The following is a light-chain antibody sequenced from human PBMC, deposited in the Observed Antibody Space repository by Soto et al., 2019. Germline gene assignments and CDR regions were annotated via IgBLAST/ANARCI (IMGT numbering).Light chain of an antibody. J-gene: IGKJ1*01. CDR3: QQYGSSPSWT. CDR2: GAS. Sequence: EIVFTQSPCTLSLSPGERATLSCIASQSVSSSYLAWYQQKPGQAPRLLIYGASSRATVIPDRFSGSGSGTDFTLTISRLEPEDFAVYYCQQYGSSPSWTFGQGNKVDIK. V-gene: IGKV3-20*01. CDR1: QSVSSSY.